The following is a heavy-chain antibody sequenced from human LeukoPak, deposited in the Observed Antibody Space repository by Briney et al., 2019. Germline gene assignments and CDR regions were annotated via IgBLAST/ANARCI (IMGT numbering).Heavy chain of an antibody. CDR2: IKSKTDGGTT. CDR1: GFTFSSYA. V-gene: IGHV3-15*01. Sequence: GGSLRLSCAASGFTFSSYAMSWVRQAPGKGLEWVGRIKSKTDGGTTDYAAPVKGRFTISRDDSKNTLYLQMNSLKTEDTAVYYCTTVPGVVVVVAATAYYGMDVWGQGTTVTVSS. CDR3: TTVPGVVVVVAATAYYGMDV. J-gene: IGHJ6*02. D-gene: IGHD2-15*01.